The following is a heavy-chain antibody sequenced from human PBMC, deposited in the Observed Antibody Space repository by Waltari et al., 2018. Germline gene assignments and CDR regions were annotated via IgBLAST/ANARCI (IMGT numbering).Heavy chain of an antibody. CDR1: GGSISSGGYP. V-gene: IGHV4-30-2*01. CDR3: ARGGGIVVVPAAFEYYFDY. CDR2: IYHSGST. D-gene: IGHD2-2*01. Sequence: QLQLQESGSGLVKPSQTLSLTCAVSGGSISSGGYPWSWIRQPPGKGLEWIGYIYHSGSTYYNPSLKSRVTISVDRSKNQFSLKLSSVTAADTAVYYCARGGGIVVVPAAFEYYFDYWGQGTLVTVSS. J-gene: IGHJ4*02.